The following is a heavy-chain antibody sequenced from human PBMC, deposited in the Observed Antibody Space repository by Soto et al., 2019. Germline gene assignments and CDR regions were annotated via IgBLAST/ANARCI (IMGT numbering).Heavy chain of an antibody. CDR1: GFTFSSYS. CDR3: ARDWYRVAGIPSGMDV. CDR2: ISSSSSYI. D-gene: IGHD6-19*01. Sequence: GGSLRLSCAASGFTFSSYSMNWVRQAPGKGLEWVSSISSSSSYIYYADSVKGRFTISRDNAKNSLYLQMNSLRAEDTAVYYCARDWYRVAGIPSGMDVWGQGTTVTVSS. V-gene: IGHV3-21*01. J-gene: IGHJ6*02.